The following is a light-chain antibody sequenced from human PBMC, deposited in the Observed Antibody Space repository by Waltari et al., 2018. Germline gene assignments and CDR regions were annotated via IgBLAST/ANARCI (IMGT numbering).Light chain of an antibody. J-gene: IGLJ3*02. V-gene: IGLV4-69*01. CDR1: SGHSTNI. CDR3: QTGGHGTWV. CDR2: VNSDGSH. Sequence: QLVLTQSPSASASLGASVKLTCTLSSGHSTNIIAWHQQQPEKGPRYLMKVNSDGSHSKGAQIPDRFSAASSGAEHYLTIASLQSEDAADYYCQTGGHGTWVFGGGTKLTVL.